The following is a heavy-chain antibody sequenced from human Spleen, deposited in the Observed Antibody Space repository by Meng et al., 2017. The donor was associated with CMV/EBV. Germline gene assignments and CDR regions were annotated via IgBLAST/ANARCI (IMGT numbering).Heavy chain of an antibody. CDR2: ISSSSSYV. V-gene: IGHV3-21*01. CDR1: SYS. J-gene: IGHJ4*02. CDR3: ASFDLTYYYDSSGYPNYYFNY. Sequence: SYSLNGVSHTPGKGRELVTSISSSSSYVYKADSVRDRFAISSDNAKSSLYQQMNSLRAEDTAVYYCASFDLTYYYDSSGYPNYYFNYWGQGTLVTVSS. D-gene: IGHD3-22*01.